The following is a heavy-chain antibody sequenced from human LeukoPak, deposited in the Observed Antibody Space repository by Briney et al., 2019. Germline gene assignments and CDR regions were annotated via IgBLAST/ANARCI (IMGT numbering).Heavy chain of an antibody. CDR2: ISVSGNT. CDR3: AKIERWLVHGFDL. J-gene: IGHJ2*01. V-gene: IGHV3-23*01. Sequence: GGSLRLSCAASGFTLSSYAMSWVRQGPGKGLEWVSAISVSGNTYHADSVKGRFTISRDSYKNTLYLQMNSPRDDDTAIYYCAKIERWLVHGFDLWGRGTLVTVSS. CDR1: GFTLSSYA. D-gene: IGHD6-19*01.